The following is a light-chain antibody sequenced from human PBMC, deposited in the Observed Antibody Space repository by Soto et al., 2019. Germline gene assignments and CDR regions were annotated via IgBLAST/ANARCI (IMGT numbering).Light chain of an antibody. CDR3: QHFRSFPIT. Sequence: IHLTHSPSSLSASVWYIFTITCLASQYISSLLAWYEQKPGKAPKLLIYAASTLQNGVPSRFSGSGSGTDFTLTISSLQPEDFATYYCQHFRSFPITFGQGTRLEIK. CDR1: QYISSL. J-gene: IGKJ5*01. CDR2: AAS. V-gene: IGKV1-9*01.